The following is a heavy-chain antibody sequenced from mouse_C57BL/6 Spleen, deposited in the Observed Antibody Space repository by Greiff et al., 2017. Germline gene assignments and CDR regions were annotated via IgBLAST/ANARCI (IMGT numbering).Heavy chain of an antibody. CDR1: GYTFTSYW. V-gene: IGHV1-64*01. J-gene: IGHJ4*01. Sequence: QVQLQQPGAELVKPGASVKLSCKASGYTFTSYWMHWVKQRPGQGLEWIGMIHPNSGSTNYNEKFKSKATLTVDKSSSTAYMQLSSLTSEDSAVYYCARWDSKCAMDYWGQGTSVTVSS. D-gene: IGHD2-5*01. CDR2: IHPNSGST. CDR3: ARWDSKCAMDY.